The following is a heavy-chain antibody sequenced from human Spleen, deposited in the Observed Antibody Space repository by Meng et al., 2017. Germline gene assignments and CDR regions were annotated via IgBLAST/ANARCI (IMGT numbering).Heavy chain of an antibody. CDR3: AALAVAGPGGPDAFDI. V-gene: IGHV5-51*01. J-gene: IGHJ3*02. Sequence: GESLKISCKGSGYSFTSYWIGWVRQMPGKGLEWMGIIYPGDSDTRYSPSFQGQVTISADKSISTAYLQWSSLKASDTAVYYCAALAVAGPGGPDAFDIWGQGTMVTVSS. D-gene: IGHD6-19*01. CDR2: IYPGDSDT. CDR1: GYSFTSYW.